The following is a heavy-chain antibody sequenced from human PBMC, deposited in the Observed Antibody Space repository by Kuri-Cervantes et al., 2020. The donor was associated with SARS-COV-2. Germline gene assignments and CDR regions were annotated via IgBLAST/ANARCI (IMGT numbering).Heavy chain of an antibody. D-gene: IGHD1-20*01. CDR2: INPSGGST. J-gene: IGHJ3*02. V-gene: IGHV1-46*01. CDR1: GGTFSNYA. Sequence: ASVKVSCKASGGTFSNYAISWVRQAPGQGLEWMGIINPSGGSTSYAQKFQGRVTMTRDTSTSTVYMELSSLRSEDTAVYYCARSISGITGTTAAFDIWGQGTMVTVSS. CDR3: ARSISGITGTTAAFDI.